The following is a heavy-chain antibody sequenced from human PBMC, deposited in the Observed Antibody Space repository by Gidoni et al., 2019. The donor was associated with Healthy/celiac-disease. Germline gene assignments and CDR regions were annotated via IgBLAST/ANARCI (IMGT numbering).Heavy chain of an antibody. V-gene: IGHV6-1*01. J-gene: IGHJ5*02. CDR2: TYYRSKWYN. CDR1: GDSASCNSAA. CDR3: AGIVGATTSWFDP. Sequence: QVQLQQSGPALVMPSQPLSLTCSLSGDSASCNSAAWHWIRQSPSRGLEWLGRTYYRSKWYNDYAVSVKSRITSNPDTSKNQFSLQLNSVTPEDTAVYYCAGIVGATTSWFDPWGQGTLVTVSS. D-gene: IGHD1-26*01.